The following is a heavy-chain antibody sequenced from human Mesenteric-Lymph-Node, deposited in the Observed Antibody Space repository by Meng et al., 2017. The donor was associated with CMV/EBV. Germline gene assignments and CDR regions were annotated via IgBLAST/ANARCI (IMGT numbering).Heavy chain of an antibody. Sequence: SETLSLTCAVYGGSFSGYYWSWIRQPPGKGLEWIGEVYLSGSTNYNPSLKSRVTISVDKSKDQFSLKLSSVSAADTAVYYCARVGRGGSDFDYWGQGTLVTVSS. CDR1: GGSFSGYY. CDR2: VYLSGST. D-gene: IGHD3-16*01. CDR3: ARVGRGGSDFDY. J-gene: IGHJ4*02. V-gene: IGHV4-34*01.